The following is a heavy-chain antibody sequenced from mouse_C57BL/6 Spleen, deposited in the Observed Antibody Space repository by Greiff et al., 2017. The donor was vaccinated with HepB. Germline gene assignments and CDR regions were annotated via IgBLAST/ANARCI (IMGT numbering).Heavy chain of an antibody. CDR2: ILPGSGST. Sequence: QVQLKESGAELMKPGASVKLSCKATGYTFTGYWIEWVKQRPGHGLEWIGEILPGSGSTNYNEKFKGKATFTADTSSNTAYMQLSSLTTEDSAIYYCARSRVDGYYKGWYFDVWGTGTTVTVSS. J-gene: IGHJ1*03. CDR1: GYTFTGYW. CDR3: ARSRVDGYYKGWYFDV. V-gene: IGHV1-9*01. D-gene: IGHD2-3*01.